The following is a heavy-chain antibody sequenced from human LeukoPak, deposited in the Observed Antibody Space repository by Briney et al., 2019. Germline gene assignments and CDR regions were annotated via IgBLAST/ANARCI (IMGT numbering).Heavy chain of an antibody. CDR1: GGSISSSSYY. D-gene: IGHD4-17*01. CDR3: AGTDYGDYPPDAFDI. CDR2: IYYSGST. J-gene: IGHJ3*02. Sequence: SETLSLTCTVSGGSISSSSYYWGWIRQPPGKGLEWIGSIYYSGSTYYNPSLKSRVTISVDTSKNQFSLKLSSVTAADTAVYYCAGTDYGDYPPDAFDIWGQGTMGTVSS. V-gene: IGHV4-39*01.